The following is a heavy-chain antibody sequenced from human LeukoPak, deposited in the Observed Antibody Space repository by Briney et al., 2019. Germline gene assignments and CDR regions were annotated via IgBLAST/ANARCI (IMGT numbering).Heavy chain of an antibody. J-gene: IGHJ5*02. Sequence: SETLPLTCAVYGGSFSGYYWSWIRQPPGKGLEWIGEINHSGSTNYNPSLKSRVIISVDTSKNQFSLKLSSVTAADTAVYYCARGLGLLWFGEFRFDPWGQGTLVTVSS. D-gene: IGHD3-10*01. CDR2: INHSGST. V-gene: IGHV4-34*01. CDR1: GGSFSGYY. CDR3: ARGLGLLWFGEFRFDP.